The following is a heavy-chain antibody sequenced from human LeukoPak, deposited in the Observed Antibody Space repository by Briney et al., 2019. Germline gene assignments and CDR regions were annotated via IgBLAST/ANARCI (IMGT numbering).Heavy chain of an antibody. D-gene: IGHD2-15*01. J-gene: IGHJ6*03. V-gene: IGHV4-59*01. Sequence: SETLSPTCTVSGGSISSYYWSWIRQPPGKGLEWIGYINYSGSTNYNPSLKSRATISVDTSKNQFSLKLSSVTAADTAVYYCATRGQVVVAATRYYYYYMDVWGKGTTVTVSS. CDR2: INYSGST. CDR3: ATRGQVVVAATRYYYYYMDV. CDR1: GGSISSYY.